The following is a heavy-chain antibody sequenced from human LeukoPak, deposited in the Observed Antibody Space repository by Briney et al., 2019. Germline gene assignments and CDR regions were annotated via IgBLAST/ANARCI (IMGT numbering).Heavy chain of an antibody. V-gene: IGHV3-48*04. J-gene: IGHJ4*02. CDR3: ARGEGGRAVVVTAPIED. Sequence: GGSLRLSCEASGFTFSTYGMNWVRQAPGKGLEWVSYISSSGRTIYYADSVKGRFTISRDSAKNSLYLQMNSLRAEDTAVYYCARGEGGRAVVVTAPIEDWGQGTLVTVSS. D-gene: IGHD2-21*02. CDR2: ISSSGRTI. CDR1: GFTFSTYG.